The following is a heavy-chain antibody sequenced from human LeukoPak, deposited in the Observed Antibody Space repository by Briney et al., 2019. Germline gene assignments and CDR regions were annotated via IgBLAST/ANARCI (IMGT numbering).Heavy chain of an antibody. J-gene: IGHJ4*02. D-gene: IGHD2-15*01. CDR1: GGTFSSYA. CDR3: ASDDVGSCSGGSCYSLGY. Sequence: SVKVSCKASGGTFSSYAISWVRQAPGQGLEWMGGIIPIFGTANYAQKFQGRVTITTDESTSTAYMELSSLRSEDTAVYYCASDDVGSCSGGSCYSLGYWGQGTLVTVSS. CDR2: IIPIFGTA. V-gene: IGHV1-69*05.